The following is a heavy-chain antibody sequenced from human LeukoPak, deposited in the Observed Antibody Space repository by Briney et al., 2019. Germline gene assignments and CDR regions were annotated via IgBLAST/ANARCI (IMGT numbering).Heavy chain of an antibody. CDR1: GGSISSYY. J-gene: IGHJ6*03. V-gene: IGHV4-59*01. CDR2: IYYSGST. CDR3: ATGPQFYYYYMDV. Sequence: SETLSLTCAVSGGSISSYYWSWIRQPPGKGLEWIGYIYYSGSTNYNPSLTSRVTISVDTSKNQFSLKLSSVTAADTAVYYCATGPQFYYYYMDVWGKGTTVTVSS.